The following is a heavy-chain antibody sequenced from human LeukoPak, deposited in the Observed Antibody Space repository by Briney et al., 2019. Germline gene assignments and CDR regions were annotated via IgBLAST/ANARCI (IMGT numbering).Heavy chain of an antibody. D-gene: IGHD6-13*01. Sequence: GGSLRLSCAASGFTVSSNYMSWVRQAPGKGREWVSVIYSGGSTYYADSVKGRFTISRDNSKNTLYLQMNSLRAEDTAVYYCAREYSSSWFDYWGQGTLVTVSS. J-gene: IGHJ5*01. V-gene: IGHV3-53*01. CDR1: GFTVSSNY. CDR2: IYSGGST. CDR3: AREYSSSWFDY.